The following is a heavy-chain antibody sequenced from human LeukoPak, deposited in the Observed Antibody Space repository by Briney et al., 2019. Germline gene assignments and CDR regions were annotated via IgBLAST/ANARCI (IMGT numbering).Heavy chain of an antibody. CDR2: IYYSGST. V-gene: IGHV4-59*08. CDR3: ASGSEYFQH. Sequence: SETLSLTCTVSGGSISSYYWSWIRQPPGKGLEWIGYIYYSGSTNYNPSLKSRVTISVDTSKNQFSLKLSSVTAADTAVYYCASGSEYFQHWGQGTLVTVSS. J-gene: IGHJ1*01. CDR1: GGSISSYY. D-gene: IGHD3-10*01.